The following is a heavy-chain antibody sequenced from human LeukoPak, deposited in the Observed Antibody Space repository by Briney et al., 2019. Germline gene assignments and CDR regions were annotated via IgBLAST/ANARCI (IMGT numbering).Heavy chain of an antibody. D-gene: IGHD4-17*01. J-gene: IGHJ4*02. V-gene: IGHV3-23*01. CDR1: GLTFSSYA. Sequence: GGSLRLSCAASGLTFSSYAMNWVRQAPGKGLEWVSAISGSGGSTYYADSVKGRFTISRDNSKNTLYLQMNSLRAEDTAVYYCAKDDDYGDYASDYWGQGTLVTVSS. CDR2: ISGSGGST. CDR3: AKDDDYGDYASDY.